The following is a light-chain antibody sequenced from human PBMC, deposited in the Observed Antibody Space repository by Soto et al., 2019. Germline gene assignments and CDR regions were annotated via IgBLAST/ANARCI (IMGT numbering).Light chain of an antibody. Sequence: QSALSQPASVSGSPGQSITISCTGSSSDVGSYNLVSWYQHHPGKAPKLMIYEGSKRPSGVSNRFSGSKSGTSASLAITGLQAEDEADYYCQSYDSSLSASVFGGGTQLTVL. V-gene: IGLV2-14*02. J-gene: IGLJ2*01. CDR1: SSDVGSYNL. CDR3: QSYDSSLSASV. CDR2: EGS.